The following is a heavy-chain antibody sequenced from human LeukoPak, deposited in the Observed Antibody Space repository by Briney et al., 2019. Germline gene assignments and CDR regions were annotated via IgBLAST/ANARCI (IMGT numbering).Heavy chain of an antibody. CDR1: GGSISSSY. V-gene: IGHV4-59*01. D-gene: IGHD6-6*01. CDR2: IYYSGST. J-gene: IGHJ5*02. CDR3: ARAVGYSSSDWFDP. Sequence: SETLSLTCTVSGGSISSSYWSWVRQPPGEGLEWIGYIYYSGSTNYNPSLKSRVTISVDTSKNQFSLKLSSVTAADTAVYYCARAVGYSSSDWFDPWGQGTLVTVSS.